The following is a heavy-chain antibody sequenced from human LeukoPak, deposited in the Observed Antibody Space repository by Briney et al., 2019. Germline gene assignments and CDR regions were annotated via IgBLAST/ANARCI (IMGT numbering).Heavy chain of an antibody. Sequence: GGSLRLSCAASGFTFSSYSMNWVRQAPGKGLEWVLSISSSSSYIYYADSVKGRFTISRDNAKNSLYLQMNSLRAEDTAVYYCAREEQLGKFDYWGQGTLVTDSS. CDR1: GFTFSSYS. J-gene: IGHJ4*02. CDR2: ISSSSSYI. V-gene: IGHV3-21*01. D-gene: IGHD6-13*01. CDR3: AREEQLGKFDY.